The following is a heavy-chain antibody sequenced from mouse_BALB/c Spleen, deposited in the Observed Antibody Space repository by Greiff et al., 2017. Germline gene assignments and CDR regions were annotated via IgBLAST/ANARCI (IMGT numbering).Heavy chain of an antibody. Sequence: EVMLVESGGGLVQPGGSRKLSCAASGFTFSSFGMHWVRQAPEKGLEWVAYISSGSSTIYYADTVKGRFTISRDNPKNTLFLQMTSLRSEDTAMYYCVRAVTTLPFDYWGQGTTLTVSS. CDR3: VRAVTTLPFDY. CDR2: ISSGSSTI. V-gene: IGHV5-17*02. CDR1: GFTFSSFG. J-gene: IGHJ2*01. D-gene: IGHD2-2*01.